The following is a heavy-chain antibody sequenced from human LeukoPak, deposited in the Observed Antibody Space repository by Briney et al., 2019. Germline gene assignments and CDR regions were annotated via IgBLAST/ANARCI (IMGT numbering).Heavy chain of an antibody. CDR1: GGSLSSYY. J-gene: IGHJ3*02. Sequence: SETLSLTCTVSGGSLSSYYWSWIRQPAGKGLEWIGRIYTSGSPNYNPSLKSRVTISVDTSKNQFSLKLSAVTAADTAVYYCARGLYYDILTGYRNNDAFDIWGQGTMVTVSS. D-gene: IGHD3-9*01. CDR3: ARGLYYDILTGYRNNDAFDI. CDR2: IYTSGSP. V-gene: IGHV4-4*07.